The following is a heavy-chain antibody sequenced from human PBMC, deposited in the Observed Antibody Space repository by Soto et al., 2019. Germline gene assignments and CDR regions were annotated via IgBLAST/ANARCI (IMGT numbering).Heavy chain of an antibody. D-gene: IGHD6-19*01. CDR3: AKERGSAFNSYYFNGMDV. CDR1: GFILNRYG. CDR2: ISYDGSNS. V-gene: IGHV3-30*18. Sequence: QVQLVESGGGVVQPGRSLRLSCAASGFILNRYGMHWVRQAPGKGLQWVAAISYDGSNSYYADSVKGRFTISRDNSKNTLDLQMNRLRAEDTAVYYCAKERGSAFNSYYFNGMDVWGQGTTVTVSS. J-gene: IGHJ6*02.